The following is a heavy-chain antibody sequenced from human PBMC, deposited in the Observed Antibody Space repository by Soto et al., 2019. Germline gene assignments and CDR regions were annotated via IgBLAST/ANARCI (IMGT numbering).Heavy chain of an antibody. Sequence: QVQLVESGGDVVLPGRSLRLSCEASGFIFNNYGMHWVRQAPGKGLEWVAHISYDGSNEHYVDSVKGRFTISRDNSKNTVYLQMNSLRAEDTAVYYCAKDTYYRDSSGYYVFDYWGQGTLVTVSS. CDR1: GFIFNNYG. J-gene: IGHJ4*02. D-gene: IGHD3-22*01. CDR3: AKDTYYRDSSGYYVFDY. V-gene: IGHV3-30*18. CDR2: ISYDGSNE.